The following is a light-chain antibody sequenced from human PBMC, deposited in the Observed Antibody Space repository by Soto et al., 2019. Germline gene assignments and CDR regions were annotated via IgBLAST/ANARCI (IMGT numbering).Light chain of an antibody. V-gene: IGKV1-12*01. Sequence: IQMTQSPSSVSASVGDRVMTTCRASQEISSRLAWYQQKPGRAPKLLIYGASSLESGVPSRFGGSGSGTDFTLTISSLQPEDFATYYCQQTSSFPLTFGGGTKVDIK. CDR3: QQTSSFPLT. J-gene: IGKJ4*01. CDR1: QEISSR. CDR2: GAS.